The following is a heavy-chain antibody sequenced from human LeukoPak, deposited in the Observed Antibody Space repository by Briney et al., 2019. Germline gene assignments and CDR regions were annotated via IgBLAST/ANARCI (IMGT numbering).Heavy chain of an antibody. CDR3: ARVATYSSGWVFDY. D-gene: IGHD6-19*01. J-gene: IGHJ4*02. Sequence: GGSLRLSCAASGFTFSDYYMSWIRQAPGKGLEWVSSISSSSSYIYYADSVKGRFTISRDNAKNSLYLQMNSLRAEDTAVYYCARVATYSSGWVFDYWGQGTLVTVSS. CDR2: ISSSSSYI. CDR1: GFTFSDYY. V-gene: IGHV3-11*06.